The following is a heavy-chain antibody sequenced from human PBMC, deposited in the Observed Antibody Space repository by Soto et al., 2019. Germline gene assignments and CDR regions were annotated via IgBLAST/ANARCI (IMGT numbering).Heavy chain of an antibody. V-gene: IGHV3-15*01. CDR1: GFTFSNAW. CDR2: IKSKTDGGTT. D-gene: IGHD1-26*01. Sequence: EVQLLESGGGLVQPGGSLRLSCAASGFTFSNAWMSWVRQAPGKGLEWVGRIKSKTDGGTTDYAAPVKGRFTVSRDDSKNTLYLQMNSLKTEDTAVYYCTTAIRWELPAYWGQGTLVTVSS. CDR3: TTAIRWELPAY. J-gene: IGHJ4*02.